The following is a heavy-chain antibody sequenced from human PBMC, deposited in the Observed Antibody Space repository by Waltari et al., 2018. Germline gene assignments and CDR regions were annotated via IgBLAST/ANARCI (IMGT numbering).Heavy chain of an antibody. CDR3: ATDFTNPYGMDV. Sequence: EVQLVESGGVVVQPGGSLRLSCAASGFTFDDYTMHWVRQAPGKGLEWVSLISWDCGSTYYADSVKGLFTISRDNSKNSLYLQMSSLRSEDTAVYYCATDFTNPYGMDVWGQGTTVTVSS. CDR1: GFTFDDYT. V-gene: IGHV3-43*01. J-gene: IGHJ6*02. CDR2: ISWDCGST. D-gene: IGHD3-3*01.